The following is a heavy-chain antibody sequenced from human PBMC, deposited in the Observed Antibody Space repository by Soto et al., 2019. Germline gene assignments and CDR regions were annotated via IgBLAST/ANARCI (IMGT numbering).Heavy chain of an antibody. CDR2: ISAYNGNT. D-gene: IGHD6-19*01. CDR3: ARDKREYSSGYNWFDP. CDR1: GYTFTSYG. Sequence: GASVKVSCKASGYTFTSYGISWVRQAPGQGLEWMGWISAYNGNTNYAQKLQGRVTMTTDTSTSTAYTELRSLRSDDTAVYYCARDKREYSSGYNWFDPWGQGTLVTVSS. V-gene: IGHV1-18*01. J-gene: IGHJ5*02.